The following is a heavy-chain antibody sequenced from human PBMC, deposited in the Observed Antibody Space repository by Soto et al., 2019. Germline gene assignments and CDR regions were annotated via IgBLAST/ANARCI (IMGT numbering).Heavy chain of an antibody. CDR2: IWYDGSNK. V-gene: IGHV3-33*01. CDR3: ARDRLASRMVYFDY. Sequence: GSLRLSCAASGFTFSSYGMHWVRQAPGKGLEWVAVIWYDGSNKYYADSVKGRFTISRDNSKNTLYLQMNSLRAEDTAVYYCARDRLASRMVYFDYWGQGTLVTVSS. CDR1: GFTFSSYG. J-gene: IGHJ4*02. D-gene: IGHD2-8*01.